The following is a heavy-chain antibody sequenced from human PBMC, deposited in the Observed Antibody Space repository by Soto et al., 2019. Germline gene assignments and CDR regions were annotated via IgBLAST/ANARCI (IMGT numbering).Heavy chain of an antibody. CDR3: ARYVNYYDSSGLQDY. CDR2: ISAYNGNT. CDR1: GYTFTSYG. V-gene: IGHV1-18*01. Sequence: GASVKVSCKASGYTFTSYGISWVQQAPGQGLEWMGWISAYNGNTNYAQKLQGRVTMTTDTSTSTAYMELRSLRSDDTAVYYCARYVNYYDSSGLQDYWGQGTLVTSPQ. D-gene: IGHD3-22*01. J-gene: IGHJ4*02.